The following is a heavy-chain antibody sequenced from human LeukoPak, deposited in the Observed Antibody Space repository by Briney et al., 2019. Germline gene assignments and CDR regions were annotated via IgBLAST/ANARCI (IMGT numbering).Heavy chain of an antibody. V-gene: IGHV4-59*01. CDR1: GGSISSYY. CDR3: ARDIAAAGYYYYGMDV. D-gene: IGHD6-13*01. Sequence: PSETLSLTCTVSGGSISSYYWSWIRQPPGKGLEWIGYIYYSGSTNHNPSLKSRVTISVDTSKNQFSLKLSSVTAADTAVYYCARDIAAAGYYYYGMDVWGQGTTVTVSS. CDR2: IYYSGST. J-gene: IGHJ6*02.